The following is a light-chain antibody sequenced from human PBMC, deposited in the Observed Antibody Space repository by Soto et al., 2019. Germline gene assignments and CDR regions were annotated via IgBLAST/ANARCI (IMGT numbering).Light chain of an antibody. CDR3: QQRYNWPIT. CDR1: QSVSGY. Sequence: EIVFTQSPATLSFSPGETATPSFRASQSVSGYIGWYQQKPGQAPRLLIYADSNRATGIPARFSGSGSGTDFTLTISSLEPEDFSVYYCQQRYNWPITFGQGTRLEIK. V-gene: IGKV3-11*01. CDR2: ADS. J-gene: IGKJ5*01.